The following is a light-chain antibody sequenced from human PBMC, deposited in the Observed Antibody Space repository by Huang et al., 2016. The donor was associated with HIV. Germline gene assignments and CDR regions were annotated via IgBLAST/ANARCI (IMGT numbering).Light chain of an antibody. Sequence: DIQMTQSPFSLSASVGDRVTITCRASQRISSYLNWYQQKPEKAPKLLIYAASSLQSGVPSRFSGSGSWTDFTLTISSLQPEDFATYYCQQSYSTPLTFGGGTKVEIK. CDR1: QRISSY. CDR3: QQSYSTPLT. J-gene: IGKJ4*01. CDR2: AAS. V-gene: IGKV1-39*01.